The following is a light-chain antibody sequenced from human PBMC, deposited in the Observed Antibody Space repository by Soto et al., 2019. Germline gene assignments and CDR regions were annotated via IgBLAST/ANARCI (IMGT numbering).Light chain of an antibody. CDR1: QGISSY. CDR2: AAS. V-gene: IGKV1-9*01. Sequence: DIQMTQSPSSLSASVGDRVTITCRASQGISSYLAWYQQKPGKAPKLLIYAASTLQSGVPSRFSGSGSGTEFTLTISSLQPEDFATYYCQQLNSYPRVTFGQGTRLENK. CDR3: QQLNSYPRVT. J-gene: IGKJ5*01.